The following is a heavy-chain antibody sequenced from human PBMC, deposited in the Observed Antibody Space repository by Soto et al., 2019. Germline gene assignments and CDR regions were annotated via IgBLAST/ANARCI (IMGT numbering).Heavy chain of an antibody. J-gene: IGHJ6*02. CDR2: IYYSGST. D-gene: IGHD3-3*01. Sequence: SETLSLTCTVSGASISSYYWSWIRQPPGKGLEWIGYIYYSGSTNYNPSLKSRVTISVDTSKNQFSLKLSSVTAADTAVYYCARVRNYYYYGMDVWGQGTTVT. V-gene: IGHV4-59*01. CDR3: ARVRNYYYYGMDV. CDR1: GASISSYY.